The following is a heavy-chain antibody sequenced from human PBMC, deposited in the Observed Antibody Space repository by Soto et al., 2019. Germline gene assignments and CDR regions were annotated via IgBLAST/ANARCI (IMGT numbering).Heavy chain of an antibody. CDR3: SSVGGQLVPGFDY. CDR1: GFTFSSYS. V-gene: IGHV3-21*01. D-gene: IGHD6-6*01. CDR2: ISSSSSYI. Sequence: EVQLVESGGGLVKPGGSLRLSCAASGFTFSSYSMNWVRQAPGKGLEGVSSISSSSSYIYYADSVKGRFTISRDNAKNSQYLHINSLRAEDTAVYYVSSVGGQLVPGFDYWGQGTLVTVSS. J-gene: IGHJ4*02.